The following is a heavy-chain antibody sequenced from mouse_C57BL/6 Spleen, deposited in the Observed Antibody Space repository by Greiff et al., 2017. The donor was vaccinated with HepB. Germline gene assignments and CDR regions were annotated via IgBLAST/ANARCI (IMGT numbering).Heavy chain of an antibody. CDR1: GFTFSSYG. CDR2: ISSGGSYT. Sequence: EVKLMESGGDLVKPGGSLKLSCAASGFTFSSYGMSWVRQTPDKRLEWVATISSGGSYTYYPDSVKGRFTISRDNAKNTLYLQMSSLKSEDAAMYYCARYGYDNAMDYWGQGTSVTVSS. J-gene: IGHJ4*01. CDR3: ARYGYDNAMDY. V-gene: IGHV5-6*01. D-gene: IGHD2-2*01.